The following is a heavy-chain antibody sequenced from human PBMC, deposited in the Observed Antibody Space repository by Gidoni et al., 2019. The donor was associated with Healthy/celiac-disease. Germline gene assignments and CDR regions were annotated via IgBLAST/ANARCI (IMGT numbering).Heavy chain of an antibody. D-gene: IGHD3-10*01. CDR3: AHRRGGSGSYNYFDY. V-gene: IGHV2-5*02. J-gene: IGHJ4*02. CDR1: GFSLSTRGVG. Sequence: QIPLKESGPTLVKPPQPLPLTCTFSGFSLSTRGVGVGWIRQPPGKALEWLALIYWDDDKRYSPSLKSRLTITKDTSKNQVVLTMTNMDPVDTATYYCAHRRGGSGSYNYFDYWGQGTLVTVSS. CDR2: IYWDDDK.